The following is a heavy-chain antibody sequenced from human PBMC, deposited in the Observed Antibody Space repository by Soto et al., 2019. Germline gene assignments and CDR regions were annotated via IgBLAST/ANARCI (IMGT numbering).Heavy chain of an antibody. CDR1: GFTFSSYA. CDR3: VKDLGYSSSPGAFDI. D-gene: IGHD6-13*01. J-gene: IGHJ3*02. Sequence: GGSLRLSCSASGFTFSSYAMHLVRQAPGKGLEYVSAISSNGGSTYYADSVKGRFTISRDNSKNTLYLQMSSLRAEDTAVHYCVKDLGYSSSPGAFDIWGQGTMVTVSS. CDR2: ISSNGGST. V-gene: IGHV3-64D*08.